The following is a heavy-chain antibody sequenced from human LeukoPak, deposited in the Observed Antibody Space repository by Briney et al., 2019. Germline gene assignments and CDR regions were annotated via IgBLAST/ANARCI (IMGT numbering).Heavy chain of an antibody. V-gene: IGHV4-59*08. CDR2: IYYTGNT. D-gene: IGHD2-15*01. J-gene: IGHJ4*02. CDR1: GVSISNHY. Sequence: SETLSLTCTVSGVSISNHYSSWIRQPPGKGLEWIGYIYYTGNTNYNPSLKSRVTTSEDTSKNQVSLELSSVTAADTAVYYCVRHSRVVAFDYWGQGNLVTVSS. CDR3: VRHSRVVAFDY.